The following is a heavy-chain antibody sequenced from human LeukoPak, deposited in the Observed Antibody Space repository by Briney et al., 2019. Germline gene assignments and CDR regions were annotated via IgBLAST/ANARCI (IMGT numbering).Heavy chain of an antibody. CDR1: GGSMTSNNYY. D-gene: IGHD2-8*01. J-gene: IGHJ4*02. Sequence: SETLSLTCTVSGGSMTSNNYYWGWIRQPPGKGLEWIGNIHYSGSTYYSPSLKNRVTISVDTSKNQFSLRLKSVTAADTAVYYCWRPHCSNSVCSSSRVDYWGQGTLVTVSS. CDR3: WRPHCSNSVCSSSRVDY. V-gene: IGHV4-39*01. CDR2: IHYSGST.